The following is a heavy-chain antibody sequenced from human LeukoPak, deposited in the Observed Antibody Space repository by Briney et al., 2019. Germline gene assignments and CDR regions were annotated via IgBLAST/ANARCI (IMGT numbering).Heavy chain of an antibody. Sequence: PGGSLRLSCVTSGFMFNDYEMNWVRQAPGKGLEWVAFISSSGMSIHYADSVKGRFTISRDNAKNSLYLQMNSLRAEDTAVYYCAELGITMIGGVWGKGTTVTISS. V-gene: IGHV3-48*03. J-gene: IGHJ6*04. D-gene: IGHD3-10*02. CDR3: AELGITMIGGV. CDR1: GFMFNDYE. CDR2: ISSSGMSI.